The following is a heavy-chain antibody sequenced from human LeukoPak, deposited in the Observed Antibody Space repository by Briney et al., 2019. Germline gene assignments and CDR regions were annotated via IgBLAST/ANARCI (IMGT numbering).Heavy chain of an antibody. D-gene: IGHD6-6*01. Sequence: ASVKVSCKASGYNFTNYDINWVRQAPGQGLEWMGWMNPSSGSTGYAQRFQGRVTITWDNSISTAYMELRNLRSDDTAVYYCARWPLVHWYFDLWGRGTLVTVSS. CDR2: MNPSSGST. CDR1: GYNFTNYD. CDR3: ARWPLVHWYFDL. V-gene: IGHV1-8*03. J-gene: IGHJ2*01.